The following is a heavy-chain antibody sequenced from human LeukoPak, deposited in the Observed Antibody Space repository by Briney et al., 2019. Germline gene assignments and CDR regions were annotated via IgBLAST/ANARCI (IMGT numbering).Heavy chain of an antibody. D-gene: IGHD1-26*01. Sequence: HAGGSLRLSCAASGFTFSSYAMSWVRQAPGKGLEWVSAISGSGGSTYYADSVKGRFTISRDNSKNTLYLQMNSLRAEDTAVYYCAKVSGRIVGATTPGNYWGQGTLVTVSS. J-gene: IGHJ4*02. CDR2: ISGSGGST. CDR3: AKVSGRIVGATTPGNY. V-gene: IGHV3-23*01. CDR1: GFTFSSYA.